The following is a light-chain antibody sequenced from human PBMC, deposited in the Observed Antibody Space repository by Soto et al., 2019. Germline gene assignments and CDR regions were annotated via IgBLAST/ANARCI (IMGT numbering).Light chain of an antibody. CDR1: SSDVGGYNY. CDR3: SSYPGSNNFV. Sequence: QSVLTQPPSASGSPGQSVTISCTGTSSDVGGYNYVSWYQQHPGKAPKLMIYEVSERPSGVPDRFSGSKSSNTASLTVSGLQAEDEADYYCSSYPGSNNFVFGNGTRSQS. CDR2: EVS. V-gene: IGLV2-8*01. J-gene: IGLJ1*01.